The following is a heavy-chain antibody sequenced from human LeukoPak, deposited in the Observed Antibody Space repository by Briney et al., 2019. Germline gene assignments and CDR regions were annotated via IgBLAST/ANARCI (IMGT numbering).Heavy chain of an antibody. CDR3: ARAGWLRSENWFDP. CDR2: IYYSGST. J-gene: IGHJ5*02. CDR1: GGSISSYY. V-gene: IGHV4-59*01. D-gene: IGHD5-12*01. Sequence: SETLSLTCTVSGGSISSYYWSWIRQPPGKGLGWIGYIYYSGSTNYNPSLKSRVTISVDTSKNQFSLKLSSVTAADTAVYYCARAGWLRSENWFDPWGQGTLVTVSS.